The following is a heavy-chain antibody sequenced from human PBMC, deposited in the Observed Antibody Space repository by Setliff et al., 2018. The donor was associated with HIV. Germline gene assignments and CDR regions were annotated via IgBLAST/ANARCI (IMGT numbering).Heavy chain of an antibody. D-gene: IGHD3-3*01. V-gene: IGHV3-30*02. CDR2: IRNDGSNK. J-gene: IGHJ4*02. CDR1: GFTFSSHA. CDR3: ASARIPTGGVSTSLDF. Sequence: PGGSLRLSCEVSGFTFSSHAVSWVRQAPGKGLECVAFIRNDGSNKYYADSVKGRFTISRDDSKNTVYLQLSSLRPEDTAVYYCASARIPTGGVSTSLDFWGLGTLVTVSS.